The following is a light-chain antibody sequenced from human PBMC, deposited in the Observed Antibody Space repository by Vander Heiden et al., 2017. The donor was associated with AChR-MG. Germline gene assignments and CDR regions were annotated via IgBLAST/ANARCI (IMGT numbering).Light chain of an antibody. J-gene: IGKJ5*01. CDR1: QGIAKH. CDR3: RQSNSYPFT. CDR2: AAS. V-gene: IGKV1-9*01. Sequence: QVTQSPSSLSASVGDRVTISRRARQGIAKHLVRYQQQPGKIPKFLIYAASTLQSGVASRFSGSGSGTDFSLTISSLQPEDFATYYCRQSNSYPFTFGQGTRLEIQ.